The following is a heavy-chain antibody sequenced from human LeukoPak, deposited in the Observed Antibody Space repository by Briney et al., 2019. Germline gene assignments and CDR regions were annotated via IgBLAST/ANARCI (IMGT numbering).Heavy chain of an antibody. CDR2: ISSSSSYT. Sequence: GGSLRLSCAASGFTFSAYYMSWIRQAPGRGRGWGSYISSSSSYTNYADSVKGRFTISRDNAKNSLYLQMNSLRAGDTAVYYCARVGWVLRYACDLWGQGTMVTVSS. CDR1: GFTFSAYY. CDR3: ARVGWVLRYACDL. V-gene: IGHV3-11*06. D-gene: IGHD3-16*01. J-gene: IGHJ3*01.